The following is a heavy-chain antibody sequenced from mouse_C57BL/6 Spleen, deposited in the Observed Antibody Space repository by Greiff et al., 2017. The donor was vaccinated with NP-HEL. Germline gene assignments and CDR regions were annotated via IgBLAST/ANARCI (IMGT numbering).Heavy chain of an antibody. D-gene: IGHD1-1*01. CDR3: ARNPNYYGSSYYAMDY. V-gene: IGHV1-69*01. CDR2: IDPSDSYT. CDR1: GYTFTSYW. J-gene: IGHJ4*01. Sequence: QVQLQQPGAELVMPGASVKLSCKASGYTFTSYWMHWVKQRPGQGLEWIGEIDPSDSYTNYNQKFKGKSTLTVDKSSSTAYMQLSSLTSEDSAVYYCARNPNYYGSSYYAMDYWGQGTSVTVSS.